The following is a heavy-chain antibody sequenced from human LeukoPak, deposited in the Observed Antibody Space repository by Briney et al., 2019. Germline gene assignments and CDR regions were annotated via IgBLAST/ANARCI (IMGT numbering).Heavy chain of an antibody. D-gene: IGHD3-22*01. J-gene: IGHJ5*02. CDR1: GGSISSSHW. V-gene: IGHV4-4*02. CDR3: ARGVDDSSGNYYVIWFDP. Sequence: SETPSLTCAVSGGSISSSHWWSWVRQPPGKGLEWIGEIYHSGRTDYNPSLKSRVTISVDKSKNQFSLRLSSVTAADTAVYYCARGVDDSSGNYYVIWFDPWGQGTLVTVP. CDR2: IYHSGRT.